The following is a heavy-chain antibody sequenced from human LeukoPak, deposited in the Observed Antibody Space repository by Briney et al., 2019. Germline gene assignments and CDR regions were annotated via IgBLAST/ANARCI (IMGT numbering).Heavy chain of an antibody. CDR2: ISGSGGST. V-gene: IGHV3-23*01. CDR3: ARDMYYGTGTPMQYGMDV. J-gene: IGHJ6*02. Sequence: GGSLRLSCAASGFTFRTFGMNWVRQAPGKGLEWVSAISGSGGSTYYADSVKGRFTISRDNSKNTLYLQMNSLRAEDTAVYYCARDMYYGTGTPMQYGMDVWGQGTTVTVSS. D-gene: IGHD3-10*01. CDR1: GFTFRTFG.